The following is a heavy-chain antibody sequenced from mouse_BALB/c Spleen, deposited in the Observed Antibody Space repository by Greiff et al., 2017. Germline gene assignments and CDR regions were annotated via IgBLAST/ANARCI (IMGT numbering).Heavy chain of an antibody. CDR2: IWAGGST. D-gene: IGHD4-1*01. CDR3: AREGPNPYYYAMDY. CDR1: GFSLTSYG. V-gene: IGHV2-9*02. J-gene: IGHJ4*01. Sequence: QVQLKQSGPGLVAPSQSLSITCTVSGFSLTSYGVHWVRQPPGKGLEWLGVIWAGGSTNYNSALMSRLSISKDNSKSQVFLKMNSLQTDDTARYYCAREGPNPYYYAMDYWGQGTSVTVSS.